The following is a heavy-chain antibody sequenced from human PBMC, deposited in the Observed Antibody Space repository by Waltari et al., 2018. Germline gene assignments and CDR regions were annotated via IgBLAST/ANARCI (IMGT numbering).Heavy chain of an antibody. V-gene: IGHV4-59*11. D-gene: IGHD5-12*01. J-gene: IGHJ4*02. CDR1: GGSISSHY. CDR2: IYYSGST. CDR3: ARGDGYSGYVLDY. Sequence: QVQLQESGPGLVKPSETLSLTCTVSGGSISSHYWSWIRQPPGKGLEWIGYIYYSGSTNYNPSLKSRVTISVDTSKNQFSRKLSSVTAADTAVYYCARGDGYSGYVLDYWGQGTLVTVSS.